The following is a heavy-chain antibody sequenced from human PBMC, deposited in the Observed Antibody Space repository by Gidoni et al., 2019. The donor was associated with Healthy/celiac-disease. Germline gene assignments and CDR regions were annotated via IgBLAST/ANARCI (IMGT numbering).Heavy chain of an antibody. J-gene: IGHJ6*02. Sequence: QVQLVQSGAEVKKPGASVKVSCKASGYTFTSYSMHWGRQAPGQGLEWMGIINPSGGSTSYAQKFQGRVTMTRDTSTSTVYMELSSRRSEDTAVYYCARAFNDYGDQRRLFYYYGMDVWGQGTTVTVSS. CDR3: ARAFNDYGDQRRLFYYYGMDV. V-gene: IGHV1-46*01. D-gene: IGHD4-17*01. CDR1: GYTFTSYS. CDR2: INPSGGST.